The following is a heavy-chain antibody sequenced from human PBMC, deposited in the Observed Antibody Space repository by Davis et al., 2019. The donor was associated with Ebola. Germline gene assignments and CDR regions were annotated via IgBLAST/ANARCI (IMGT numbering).Heavy chain of an antibody. D-gene: IGHD2-2*01. CDR2: ISGSGGST. CDR3: AKVAPNCSSTICYFVN. J-gene: IGHJ4*02. CDR1: GFTFSSYA. V-gene: IGHV3-23*01. Sequence: GGSLRLSCAASGFTFSSYAMSWVRQAPGKGLEWVSAISGSGGSTYYADSVKGRFTISRDNSKNTLYLQMNSLKTEDTAVYYCAKVAPNCSSTICYFVNWGQGTLVTVSS.